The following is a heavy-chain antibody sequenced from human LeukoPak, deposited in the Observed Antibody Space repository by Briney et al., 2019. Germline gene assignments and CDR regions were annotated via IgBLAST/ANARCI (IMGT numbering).Heavy chain of an antibody. D-gene: IGHD1-26*01. CDR2: IYTSGST. CDR3: ARGVFSGSYALYYFDY. V-gene: IGHV4-4*07. CDR1: GGSISSYY. J-gene: IGHJ4*02. Sequence: PSETLSHTCTVSGGSISSYYWSWIRQPAGKGLEWIGRIYTSGSTNYNASLKSRVSMSVDTSKNQFSLKLSSVTAADTAVYYCARGVFSGSYALYYFDYWGQGTLVTVSS.